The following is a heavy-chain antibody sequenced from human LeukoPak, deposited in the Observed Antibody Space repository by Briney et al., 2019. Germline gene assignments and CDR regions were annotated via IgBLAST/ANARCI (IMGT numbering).Heavy chain of an antibody. J-gene: IGHJ4*02. CDR3: AKRATSSTIFYYLDG. Sequence: PGGSLRLSCAASGFPFSNFAMTWVRQAPGKGLEWVSTIGSSGGITHYADSEKGRFTISRDNSKNTLYLQINSLRAEDTAVYYCAKRATSSTIFYYLDGWGQGTLVTVSS. CDR2: IGSSGGIT. CDR1: GFPFSNFA. D-gene: IGHD3-10*02. V-gene: IGHV3-23*01.